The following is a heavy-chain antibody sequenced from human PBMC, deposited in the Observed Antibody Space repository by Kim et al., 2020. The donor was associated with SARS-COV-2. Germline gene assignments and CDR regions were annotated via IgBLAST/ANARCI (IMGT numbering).Heavy chain of an antibody. D-gene: IGHD6-19*01. J-gene: IGHJ4*02. CDR2: K. V-gene: IGHV3-23*01. Sequence: KFYADSWKGRFTISKDNSKYTLYLQMSSLRAEDTAVYYCARRAVADSNDYWGQGTLVIVST. CDR3: ARRAVADSNDY.